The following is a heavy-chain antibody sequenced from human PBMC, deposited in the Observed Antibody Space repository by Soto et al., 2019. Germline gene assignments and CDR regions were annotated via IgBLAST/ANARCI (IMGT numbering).Heavy chain of an antibody. V-gene: IGHV4-39*07. J-gene: IGHJ5*02. CDR1: GGSISSSSYY. D-gene: IGHD3-10*01. CDR2: IYYSGST. Sequence: PSETLSLTCTVSGGSISSSSYYWGCIRQPPGKGLEWIGSIYYSGSTYYNPSLKSRVTISVDTSKNQFSLKLSSVTAADTAVYYCARGHHYYGSGSTSWFDPWGQGTLVTVSS. CDR3: ARGHHYYGSGSTSWFDP.